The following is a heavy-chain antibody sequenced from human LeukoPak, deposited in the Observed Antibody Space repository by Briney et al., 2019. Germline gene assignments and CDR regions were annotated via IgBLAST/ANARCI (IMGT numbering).Heavy chain of an antibody. V-gene: IGHV3-21*01. D-gene: IGHD7-27*01. J-gene: IGHJ4*02. CDR1: GFTISSYN. CDR2: ISSNSSYI. CDR3: ASGGYALGIRKDPFDY. Sequence: GGSLRLSCAASGFTISSYNMNWVRQAPGKGLERVSSISSNSSYIYYADSVTGRFTISRDNTKNSLDLQMDSLRAEDTAVYYCASGGYALGIRKDPFDYWGQGTLVTVSS.